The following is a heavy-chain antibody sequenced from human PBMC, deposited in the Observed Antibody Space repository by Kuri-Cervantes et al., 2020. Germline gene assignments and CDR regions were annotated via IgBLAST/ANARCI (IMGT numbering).Heavy chain of an antibody. V-gene: IGHV4-31*03. CDR3: ARSSGVIQYYGMDV. CDR1: GGSISSGGYY. CDR2: IYYSGST. D-gene: IGHD3-10*01. Sequence: SETLSLTCTVSGGSISSGGYYWSWIRQHPGKGLEWIGYIYYSGSTYYNPSLKSRVTISVDTSKNQFSLKLSSVTAADTAVYYCARSSGVIQYYGMDVWGQGTTVTVSS. J-gene: IGHJ6*02.